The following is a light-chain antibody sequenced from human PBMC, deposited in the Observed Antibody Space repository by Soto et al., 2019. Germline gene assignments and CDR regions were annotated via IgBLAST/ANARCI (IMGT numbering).Light chain of an antibody. CDR3: QQFNSYPPRFT. CDR2: DAS. J-gene: IGKJ3*01. V-gene: IGKV1-13*02. Sequence: AIQLTQSPSSLSASVGDRVTITCRASQGISSALAWYQQKPGKAPKLLIYDASSLASGVPSRFSGRGSGTDFTLTISSLQPEDFATYYCQQFNSYPPRFTFGPGTKVDIK. CDR1: QGISSA.